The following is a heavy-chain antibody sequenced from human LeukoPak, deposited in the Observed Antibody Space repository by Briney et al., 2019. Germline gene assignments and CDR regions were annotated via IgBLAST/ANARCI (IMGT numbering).Heavy chain of an antibody. D-gene: IGHD6-19*01. J-gene: IGHJ4*02. CDR2: IKQDGSER. CDR3: AGSGWQVYLDY. CDR1: GFTFTTFW. Sequence: GGSLRLSCAASGFTFTTFWMSWVRQAPGKGLEWVANIKQDGSERYYVDSVKGRFTISRDNAKNSLYLQMNSLRAEDTGVYYCAGSGWQVYLDYWGQGALVTVSS. V-gene: IGHV3-7*01.